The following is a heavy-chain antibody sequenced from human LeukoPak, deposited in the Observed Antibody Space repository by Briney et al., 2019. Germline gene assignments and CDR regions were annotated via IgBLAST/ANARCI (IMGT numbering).Heavy chain of an antibody. CDR1: GFTFSSYW. Sequence: GGSLRLSCASSGFTFSSYWMHWVRQAPGKGLVWVSRIKSDGSTNYADSVKGRFTISRDNAKNTVSLQMNSLRAEDTGVYYCARAPSEIGGYYPEYFRHWGQGTLVTVSS. V-gene: IGHV3-74*01. J-gene: IGHJ1*01. CDR2: IKSDGST. CDR3: ARAPSEIGGYYPEYFRH. D-gene: IGHD3-22*01.